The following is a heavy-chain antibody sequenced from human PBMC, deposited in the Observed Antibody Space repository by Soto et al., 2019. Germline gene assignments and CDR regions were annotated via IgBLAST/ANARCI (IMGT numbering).Heavy chain of an antibody. CDR1: GYIFTSYK. J-gene: IGHJ4*02. CDR2: INPSGGST. Sequence: ASVKVSCKASGYIFTSYKMHWVRQAPGQGLEWMGIINPSGGSTRYAQKFQGRVTMTRDTSTSTVYMELSSLRSEDTAVYYCARGYYDSSGYSSFEYWGQGTLVTVSS. V-gene: IGHV1-46*01. D-gene: IGHD3-22*01. CDR3: ARGYYDSSGYSSFEY.